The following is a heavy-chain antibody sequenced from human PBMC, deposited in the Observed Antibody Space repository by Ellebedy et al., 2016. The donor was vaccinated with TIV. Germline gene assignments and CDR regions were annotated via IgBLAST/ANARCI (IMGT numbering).Heavy chain of an antibody. CDR1: GYTFTSYG. CDR2: ISAYNGNT. D-gene: IGHD3-10*01. J-gene: IGHJ6*03. Sequence: ASVKVSXXASGYTFTSYGISWVRQAPGQGLEWMGWISAYNGNTNYAQKLQGRVTMTTDTSTSTAYMELRSLRSDDTAVYYCARGNLLLWFGELRGDYMDVWGKGTTVTVSS. V-gene: IGHV1-18*01. CDR3: ARGNLLLWFGELRGDYMDV.